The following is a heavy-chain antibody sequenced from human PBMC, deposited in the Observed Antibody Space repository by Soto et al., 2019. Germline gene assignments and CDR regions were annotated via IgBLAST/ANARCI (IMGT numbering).Heavy chain of an antibody. J-gene: IGHJ6*02. CDR3: ASGAQLDYYGMDV. CDR2: IYYSGST. Sequence: SETLSLTCTVSGGSISSGGYYWSWIRQHPGKGLEWIGYIYYSGSTYYNPSLKSRVTISVDTSKNQFSLKLSSVTAADTAVYYCASGAQLDYYGMDVWGQGTTVTVSS. CDR1: GGSISSGGYY. V-gene: IGHV4-31*03. D-gene: IGHD6-13*01.